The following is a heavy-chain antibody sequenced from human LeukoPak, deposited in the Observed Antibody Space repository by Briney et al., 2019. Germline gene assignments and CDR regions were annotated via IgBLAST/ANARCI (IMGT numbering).Heavy chain of an antibody. Sequence: GGALRLSCAASGCTFSSYAMSWVRQAPGKGLEGVSAISGSGGSTYYADSVKRRFTISRDNSKNTLYLQMNSLRAEDTAVYYCAKSVIYYGSGSRPYYYYYGMDVWGQGTTVTVSS. V-gene: IGHV3-23*01. CDR3: AKSVIYYGSGSRPYYYYYGMDV. CDR1: GCTFSSYA. D-gene: IGHD3-10*01. CDR2: ISGSGGST. J-gene: IGHJ6*02.